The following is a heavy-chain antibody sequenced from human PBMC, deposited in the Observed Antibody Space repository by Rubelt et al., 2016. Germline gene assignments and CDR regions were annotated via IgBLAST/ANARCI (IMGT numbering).Heavy chain of an antibody. D-gene: IGHD6-13*01. V-gene: IGHV4-34*01. CDR2: INHSGST. CDR1: GGSFSGYY. J-gene: IGHJ6*02. CDR3: ARGRRGSSSWLGRDYYGMDV. Sequence: QVQLQQWGAGLLKPSETLSLTCAVYGGSFSGYYWSWIRQPPGKGLEWIGEINHSGSTNYNPSLKSRVTISVEPAKNQFSRKLSSVTAADTAVYYCARGRRGSSSWLGRDYYGMDVWGQGTTVTVSS.